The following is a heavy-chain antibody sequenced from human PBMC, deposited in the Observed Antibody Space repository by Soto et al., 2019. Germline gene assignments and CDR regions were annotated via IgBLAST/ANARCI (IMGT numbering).Heavy chain of an antibody. CDR1: GGSVSSGNYY. J-gene: IGHJ4*02. V-gene: IGHV4-61*01. D-gene: IGHD3-10*01. CDR2: IYSSGST. CDR3: ARGDQLLLY. Sequence: SETLSLTCSVSGGSVSSGNYYWIWIRQPPGKGLERIAYIYSSGSTNYNPSLKSRVTVSLDASNNQFSLKLTSMTAADTAVYYCARGDQLLLYWGQGTQVTVSS.